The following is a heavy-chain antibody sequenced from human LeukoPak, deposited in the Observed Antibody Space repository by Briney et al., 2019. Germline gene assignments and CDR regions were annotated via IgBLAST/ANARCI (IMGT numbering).Heavy chain of an antibody. Sequence: PGGSLRLSCAASGLTFIRYGMSWVRQAPGKGLEWVSAISGSGGSTYYADSVKGRFTISRDNSKNTLYLQMNSLRAEDTAVYYCAKSARGYYSPMPEFWGQGTMVTVSS. D-gene: IGHD3-22*01. CDR3: AKSARGYYSPMPEF. J-gene: IGHJ3*01. CDR1: GLTFIRYG. V-gene: IGHV3-23*01. CDR2: ISGSGGST.